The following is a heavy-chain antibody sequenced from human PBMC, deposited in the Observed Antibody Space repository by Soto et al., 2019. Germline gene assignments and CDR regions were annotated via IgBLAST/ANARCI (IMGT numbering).Heavy chain of an antibody. J-gene: IGHJ5*02. D-gene: IGHD3-3*01. V-gene: IGHV4-30-4*01. CDR2: IYNSGSS. CDR3: ARSPYYDFWSGSWFDP. CDR1: GASVRSGDYY. Sequence: PSETLSLTCSVSGASVRSGDYYWSSIRQAPGKGLEWIGYIYNSGSSYYNPSLKSRVTISVDTSKNEFSLKLSSVTAADTAVYYCARSPYYDFWSGSWFDPWGQGTLVTVSS.